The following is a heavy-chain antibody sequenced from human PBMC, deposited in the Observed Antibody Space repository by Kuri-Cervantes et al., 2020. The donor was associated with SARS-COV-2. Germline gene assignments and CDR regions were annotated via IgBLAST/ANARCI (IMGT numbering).Heavy chain of an antibody. Sequence: GGSLRLSCAASRFTFSSYWMSWVRQAPGKGLEWVANIKQDGSEKYYVDSVKGRFTISRDNAKNSLYLQMNSLRAEDTAVYYCARVLICGGSCYAFDIWGQGTMVTVSS. CDR2: IKQDGSEK. V-gene: IGHV3-7*01. CDR1: RFTFSSYW. D-gene: IGHD2-15*01. J-gene: IGHJ3*02. CDR3: ARVLICGGSCYAFDI.